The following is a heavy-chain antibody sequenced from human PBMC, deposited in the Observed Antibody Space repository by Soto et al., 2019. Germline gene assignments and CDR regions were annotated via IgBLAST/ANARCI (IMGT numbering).Heavy chain of an antibody. V-gene: IGHV3-23*05. CDR2: IDSSGGT. CDR1: GFTFGSND. Sequence: EVQLLESGGGLVQPGGSLRLSCAASGFTFGSNDMNWVRQAPGKGLEWVSGIDSSGGTYYADSVKGRFTISRDVSKNTLYLQMHSLRAEDTAVYYCAKVNWVTSPTPVHHYVWGQGALVTVSS. J-gene: IGHJ4*02. D-gene: IGHD1-1*01. CDR3: AKVNWVTSPTPVHHYV.